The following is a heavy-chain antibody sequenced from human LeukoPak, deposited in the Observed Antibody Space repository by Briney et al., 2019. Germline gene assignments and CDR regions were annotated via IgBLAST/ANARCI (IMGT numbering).Heavy chain of an antibody. J-gene: IGHJ4*02. CDR3: AREGYDSSYYYYLDY. Sequence: PSQTLSLTCTVSGGSISSGDYYWIWIRQHPGKGLEWIGNIYSGSTYYNPSLKSRVTISVDTSKSQFSLKLSSVTAADTAVYYCAREGYDSSYYYYLDYWGQGTLVTVSS. V-gene: IGHV4-31*03. D-gene: IGHD3-22*01. CDR2: IYSGST. CDR1: GGSISSGDYY.